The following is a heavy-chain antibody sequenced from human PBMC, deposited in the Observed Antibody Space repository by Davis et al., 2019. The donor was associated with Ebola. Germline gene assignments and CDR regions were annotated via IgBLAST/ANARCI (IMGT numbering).Heavy chain of an antibody. CDR1: GFPFSGSA. CDR3: SGTVAGRDY. D-gene: IGHD6-19*01. CDR2: IRSKANSYAT. V-gene: IGHV3-73*01. J-gene: IGHJ4*02. Sequence: GSLRPPCAASGFPFSGSAMHWVRQASGKGLEWVGRIRSKANSYATAYAASVKGRFTISRDDSKNTAYLQMNSLKTEDTAVYYCSGTVAGRDYWGQGTLVTVSS.